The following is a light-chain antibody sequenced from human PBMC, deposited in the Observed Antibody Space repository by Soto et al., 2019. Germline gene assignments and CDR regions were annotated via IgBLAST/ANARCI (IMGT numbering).Light chain of an antibody. V-gene: IGKV3-20*01. J-gene: IGKJ5*01. Sequence: EIVLALSAATLSVSTGKTVTLTCRATQTIGNKLAWYLQRPGQAPRLLIYGASSRATGIPDRFSGSGSGTDFTLTISRLEPEDFAVYYCQQDGSSQLTSGQGTRLE. CDR3: QQDGSSQLT. CDR1: QTIGNK. CDR2: GAS.